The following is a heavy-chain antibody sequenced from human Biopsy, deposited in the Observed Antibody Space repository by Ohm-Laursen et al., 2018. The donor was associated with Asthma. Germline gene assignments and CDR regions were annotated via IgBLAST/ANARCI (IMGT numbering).Heavy chain of an antibody. V-gene: IGHV3-53*01. CDR1: GFTVSRDH. CDR2: IYSGGTS. CDR3: ARGDSSGWSHYYFDY. D-gene: IGHD6-19*01. J-gene: IGHJ4*02. Sequence: SLRLSCSASGFTVSRDHMFWVRQAPGKGLEWVSVIYSGGTSDTADSVRGRFTISRDFYKNTLYLQVDSLRAEDTAVYYCARGDSSGWSHYYFDYWGQGTLVTASS.